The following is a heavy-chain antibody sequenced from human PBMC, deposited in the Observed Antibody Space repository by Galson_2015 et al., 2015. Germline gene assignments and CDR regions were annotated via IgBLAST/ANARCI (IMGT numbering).Heavy chain of an antibody. V-gene: IGHV1-69*13. Sequence: SVKVSCKASGGTFSSYAISWVRQAPGQGLEWMGGIIPIFGTANYAQKFQGRVTITADESTSTAYVELSSLRSEDTAVYYCARDRLLWIQLWQVRVEDYGDYPHYGMDVWGQGTTVTVSS. J-gene: IGHJ6*02. CDR2: IIPIFGTA. CDR1: GGTFSSYA. D-gene: IGHD4-17*01. CDR3: ARDRLLWIQLWQVRVEDYGDYPHYGMDV.